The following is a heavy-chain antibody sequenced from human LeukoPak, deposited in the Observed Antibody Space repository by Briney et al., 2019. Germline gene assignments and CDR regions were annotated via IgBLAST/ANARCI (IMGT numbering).Heavy chain of an antibody. Sequence: SETLSLTCTVSGGSISSSSYYWGWLRQPPGKGLEWIGSIYYSGSTYYNPSLKSRVTISVDTSKNQFSLKLSSVTAADTAVYYCASLGSGYYYTGSWYFDYWGQGTLVTVSS. CDR2: IYYSGST. V-gene: IGHV4-39*07. D-gene: IGHD3-22*01. CDR1: GGSISSSSYY. J-gene: IGHJ4*02. CDR3: ASLGSGYYYTGSWYFDY.